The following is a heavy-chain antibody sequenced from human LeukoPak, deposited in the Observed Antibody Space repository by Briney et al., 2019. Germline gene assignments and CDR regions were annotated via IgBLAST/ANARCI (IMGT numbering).Heavy chain of an antibody. J-gene: IGHJ4*02. CDR1: GYTFTSYG. CDR3: ARGGPLRGGDGSRPPTWVFGNTYDY. D-gene: IGHD5-24*01. Sequence: ASVKVSCKASGYTFTSYGISWVRQAPGQGLEWMGWISAYNGNTNYAQKLQGRITMTTDTSTSTAYMELRSLRSDDTAVYYCARGGPLRGGDGSRPPTWVFGNTYDYWGQGTLVTVSS. CDR2: ISAYNGNT. V-gene: IGHV1-18*01.